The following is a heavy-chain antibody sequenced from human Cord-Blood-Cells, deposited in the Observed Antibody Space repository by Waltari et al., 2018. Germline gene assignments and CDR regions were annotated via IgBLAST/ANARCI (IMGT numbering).Heavy chain of an antibody. J-gene: IGHJ2*01. D-gene: IGHD6-19*01. CDR3: ARGRGWDWYFDL. Sequence: QVQLQQWGAGLLKPSETLSLPCAGYGGSFSGYYWSWIRQPPGKGLEWIGEINHSGSTNYNPSLKSRVTISVDTSKNQFSLKLSSVTAADTAVYYCARGRGWDWYFDLWGRGTLVTVSS. CDR2: INHSGST. V-gene: IGHV4-34*01. CDR1: GGSFSGYY.